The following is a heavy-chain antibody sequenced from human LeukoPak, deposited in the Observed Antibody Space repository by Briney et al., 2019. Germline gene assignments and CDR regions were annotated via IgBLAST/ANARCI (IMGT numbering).Heavy chain of an antibody. Sequence: GGSLRLSCAASGFTFSSYSMNWVRQAPGKGLEWVSSISSSSSYIYYADSVKGRFTISRDNAKNSLYLQMNSLRPEDTAVYYCARDRRWLADFDYWGQGSLVTVSS. CDR2: ISSSSSYI. CDR3: ARDRRWLADFDY. CDR1: GFTFSSYS. D-gene: IGHD6-19*01. V-gene: IGHV3-21*01. J-gene: IGHJ4*02.